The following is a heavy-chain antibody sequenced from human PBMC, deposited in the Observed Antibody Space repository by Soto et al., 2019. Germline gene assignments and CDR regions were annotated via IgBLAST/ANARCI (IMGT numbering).Heavy chain of an antibody. D-gene: IGHD6-19*01. V-gene: IGHV1-2*02. CDR2: INPNSGGT. CDR1: GYTFIAYH. CDR3: AKDHGCGWYEDFDY. J-gene: IGHJ4*02. Sequence: QVQLVQSGAEAKKPGASVKVSCKASGYTFIAYHIHWLRQAPGQGLEWMGWINPNSGGTNYAQEFQDRVTMTRDTSISTAYMELSRLTSDDTAMYYCAKDHGCGWYEDFDYWGQGTLVTVSP.